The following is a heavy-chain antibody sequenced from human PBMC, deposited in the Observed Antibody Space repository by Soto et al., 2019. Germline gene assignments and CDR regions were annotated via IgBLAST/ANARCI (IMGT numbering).Heavy chain of an antibody. J-gene: IGHJ5*02. CDR1: GYTFTSYY. CDR3: ARGHYYDCSGHGGWFDP. Sequence: QVQLVQSGAEVKKPGASVKVSCKASGYTFTSYYMHWVRQAPGQGLEWMGIINPSGGSTSYAQKFHGRVTMTRDTATSTVYMELSSLRPEDTAVYYCARGHYYDCSGHGGWFDPWGQGTLVTVSS. D-gene: IGHD3-22*01. V-gene: IGHV1-46*01. CDR2: INPSGGST.